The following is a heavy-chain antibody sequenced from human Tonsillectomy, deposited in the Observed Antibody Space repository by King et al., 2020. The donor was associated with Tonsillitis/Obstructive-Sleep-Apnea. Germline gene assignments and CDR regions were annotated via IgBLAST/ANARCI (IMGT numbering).Heavy chain of an antibody. CDR1: GFTFGDYA. Sequence: VQLVESGGGLVQPGRSLRLSCTASGFTFGDYAMSWVRQAPGKGLEWVGFIRSKAYGGTTEYAASVKGRFTISRDNSKSIAYLQMNSLKTEDTAVYYCTRVGLETDFDYWGQGTLVTVSS. CDR2: IRSKAYGGTT. D-gene: IGHD6-19*01. CDR3: TRVGLETDFDY. V-gene: IGHV3-49*04. J-gene: IGHJ4*02.